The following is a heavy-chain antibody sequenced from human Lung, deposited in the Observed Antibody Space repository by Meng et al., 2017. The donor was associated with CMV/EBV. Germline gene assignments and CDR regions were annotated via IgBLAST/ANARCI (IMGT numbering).Heavy chain of an antibody. Sequence: GESXKISCAASGFTFDDHGMSWVRQAAGKGLEWVSGIRWNGDTTAYTDSVKGRFTISRDNAKNSLYLQMNRLRAEDTAVYYCARSIVSNGFDAFDIWGQGXMVTVSS. D-gene: IGHD1-26*01. CDR1: GFTFDDHG. J-gene: IGHJ3*02. V-gene: IGHV3-20*04. CDR3: ARSIVSNGFDAFDI. CDR2: IRWNGDTT.